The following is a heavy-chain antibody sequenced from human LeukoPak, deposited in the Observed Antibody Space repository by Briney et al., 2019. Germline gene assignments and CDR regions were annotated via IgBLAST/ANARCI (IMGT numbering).Heavy chain of an antibody. Sequence: GGSLRLSCVLSGFTFSNFWMSWVRQAPGKGVEWVANIKVDGSEKYYMDSVKGRFTISRDNAENSLYLQMNSLRAEDTAVYYCARKTGVTGEAFDYWGQGTQVTVSS. J-gene: IGHJ4*02. CDR3: ARKTGVTGEAFDY. D-gene: IGHD7-27*01. V-gene: IGHV3-7*03. CDR2: IKVDGSEK. CDR1: GFTFSNFW.